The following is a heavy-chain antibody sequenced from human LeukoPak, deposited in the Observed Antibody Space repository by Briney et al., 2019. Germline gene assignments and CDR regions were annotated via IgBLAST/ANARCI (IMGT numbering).Heavy chain of an antibody. J-gene: IGHJ4*02. CDR1: GITLSNYG. D-gene: IGHD3-22*01. Sequence: GGSLRLSCAVSGITLSNYGMSWVRQVPGKGLEWVAGISASGGGTNYADSVRGRFTISRDNPKNTLYLQMNSLRAEDTAFYFCAKRGVVIRVILVGFHKEAYYFESWGQGALVTVSS. CDR3: AKRGVVIRVILVGFHKEAYYFES. V-gene: IGHV3-23*01. CDR2: ISASGGGT.